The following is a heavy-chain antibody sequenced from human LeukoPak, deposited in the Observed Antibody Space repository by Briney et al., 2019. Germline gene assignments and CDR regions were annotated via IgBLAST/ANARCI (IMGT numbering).Heavy chain of an antibody. CDR1: GFTFSNAW. Sequence: PGGSLRLSCAASGFTFSNAWMSWVRQAPGKGLEWLSFIDGSGTIPYYADSVRGRFTISINGAKTSLYLHMTSLRAEDTAVYYCVRDYNWAFDVWGQGTMVAVSS. D-gene: IGHD1-20*01. CDR3: VRDYNWAFDV. J-gene: IGHJ3*01. V-gene: IGHV3-48*01. CDR2: IDGSGTIP.